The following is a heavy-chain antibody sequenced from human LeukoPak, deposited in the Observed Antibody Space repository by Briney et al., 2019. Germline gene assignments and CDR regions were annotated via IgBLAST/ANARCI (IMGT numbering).Heavy chain of an antibody. D-gene: IGHD2-15*01. J-gene: IGHJ4*02. CDR3: ARVGVAAKSSRYFDY. V-gene: IGHV4-31*01. CDR1: GGSISSGDYY. CDR2: IYYSGST. Sequence: SETLSLTCTVSGGSISSGDYYWSWIRQHPGKGLVWIGYIYYSGSTYYYPSLKSLLTISVDTSKKQFSMKLSSVTAADTAVYYCARVGVAAKSSRYFDYWGQGTLVTVSS.